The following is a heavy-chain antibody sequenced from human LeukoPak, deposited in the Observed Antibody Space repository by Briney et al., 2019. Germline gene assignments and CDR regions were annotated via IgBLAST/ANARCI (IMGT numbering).Heavy chain of an antibody. D-gene: IGHD1-1*01. CDR2: ISAYNGNT. V-gene: IGHV1-18*04. CDR3: ARVPHRNVEYHFDY. J-gene: IGHJ4*02. Sequence: ASVKVSCKASGYTFTSYGISWVRQAPGQGLEWMGWISAYNGNTNYAQKLQSRVTMTTDTSTSTAYMELRSLRSDDTAVYYCARVPHRNVEYHFDYWGQGTLVTVSS. CDR1: GYTFTSYG.